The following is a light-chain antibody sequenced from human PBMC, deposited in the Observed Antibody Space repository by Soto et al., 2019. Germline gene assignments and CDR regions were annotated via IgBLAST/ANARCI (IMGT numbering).Light chain of an antibody. Sequence: QSVLTQPPSVSAAPGEKVTISCSGTSSNIGRNYVSWYQQLPGSAPNLLIYENDRRPSGIPDRFSXXXXXXXATLDITGLQTGDEADYYCGAWDRGLKAGVFGGGTKLTVL. CDR1: SSNIGRNY. CDR3: GAWDRGLKAGV. CDR2: END. J-gene: IGLJ3*02. V-gene: IGLV1-51*02.